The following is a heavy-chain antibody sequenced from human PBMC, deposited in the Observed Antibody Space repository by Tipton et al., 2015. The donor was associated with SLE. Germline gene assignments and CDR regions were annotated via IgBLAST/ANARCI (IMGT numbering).Heavy chain of an antibody. J-gene: IGHJ5*02. V-gene: IGHV4-34*01. D-gene: IGHD2-15*01. CDR1: GGSFSGYY. Sequence: TLSLTCAVYGGSFSGYYWSWIRQPPGKGLEWIGEINHSGSTNHNPSLKSRVTISVDTSKNQFSLKPSSVTAADTAVYYCASTYCSGGSCYPRWFDPWGQGTLVTVSS. CDR2: INHSGST. CDR3: ASTYCSGGSCYPRWFDP.